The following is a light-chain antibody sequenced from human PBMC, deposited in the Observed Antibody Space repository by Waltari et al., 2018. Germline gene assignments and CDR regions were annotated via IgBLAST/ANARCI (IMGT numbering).Light chain of an antibody. CDR3: CSYAGSSTVV. J-gene: IGLJ2*01. V-gene: IGLV2-23*01. CDR2: EDS. CDR1: SSDVGSYNL. Sequence: QSALTQPASVSGSPGQSITISCTGTSSDVGSYNLVSWYQQHPGKAPKLMIYEDSKRPSGVSNRFSCDKSGNTASLTISGLQAEDEADYYCCSYAGSSTVVFGGGTKLTVL.